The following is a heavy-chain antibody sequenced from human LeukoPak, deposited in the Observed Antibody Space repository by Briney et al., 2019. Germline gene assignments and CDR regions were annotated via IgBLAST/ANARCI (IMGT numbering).Heavy chain of an antibody. CDR3: ARQGYANDAFDI. Sequence: SETLSLTCTVSGGSLSSSTYHWGWIRQPPGKGLEWIGTMHYSGSTYSNPSLKSRVSISRDTSKNQISLKLGSVTAADTAVYYCARQGYANDAFDIWGQGTMVTVSS. V-gene: IGHV4-39*01. CDR2: MHYSGST. D-gene: IGHD2-2*01. J-gene: IGHJ3*02. CDR1: GGSLSSSTYH.